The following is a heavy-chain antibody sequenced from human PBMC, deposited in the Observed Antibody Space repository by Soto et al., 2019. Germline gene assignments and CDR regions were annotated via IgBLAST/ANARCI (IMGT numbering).Heavy chain of an antibody. Sequence: SETLSLTCTVPGGSISSYYWSWIRQHPGKGLEWIGYIYYSGSTNYNPSLKSRVTISVDTSKNQFSLKLSSVTAADTAVYYCARRRGGSWSLSNWFDPWGQGTLVTVSS. D-gene: IGHD2-15*01. CDR1: GGSISSYY. J-gene: IGHJ5*02. CDR3: ARRRGGSWSLSNWFDP. V-gene: IGHV4-59*08. CDR2: IYYSGST.